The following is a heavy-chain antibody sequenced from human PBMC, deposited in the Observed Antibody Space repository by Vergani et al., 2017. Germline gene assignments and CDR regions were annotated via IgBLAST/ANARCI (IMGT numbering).Heavy chain of an antibody. CDR3: ASSPYCTNGVCPGAFDI. V-gene: IGHV1-2*02. J-gene: IGHJ3*02. CDR1: GYTFTGYY. Sequence: QVQLVQSGAEVKKPGASVKVSCKASGYTFTGYYMHWVRQAPGQGLEWMGWTNPNSGGTNYAQKFQGRVTMTRDTSISTAYMELSRLRSDDTAVYYCASSPYCTNGVCPGAFDIWGQGTMVTVSS. CDR2: TNPNSGGT. D-gene: IGHD2-8*01.